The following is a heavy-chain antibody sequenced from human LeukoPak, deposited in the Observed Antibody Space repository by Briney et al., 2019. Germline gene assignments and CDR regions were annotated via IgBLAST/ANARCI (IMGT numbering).Heavy chain of an antibody. J-gene: IGHJ6*02. CDR1: GGTFSSYA. CDR3: ARESYYDILTGYYPPYYYYGMDV. V-gene: IGHV1-18*01. Sequence: ASVKVSCKASGGTFSSYAISWVRQAPGQGLEWMGWISAYNGNTNYAQKLQGRVTMTTDTSTSTAYMELRSLRSDDTAVYYCARESYYDILTGYYPPYYYYGMDVWGQGTTVTVSS. D-gene: IGHD3-9*01. CDR2: ISAYNGNT.